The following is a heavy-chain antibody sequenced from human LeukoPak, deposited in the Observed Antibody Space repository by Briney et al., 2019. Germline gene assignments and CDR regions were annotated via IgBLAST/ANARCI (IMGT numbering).Heavy chain of an antibody. D-gene: IGHD1-26*01. CDR2: ITASGTAM. CDR3: ASSGSYRFDY. CDR1: GFTFSSYS. Sequence: RGSLRLSCAASGFTFSSYSMNWVRQAPGKGLEWVSHITASGTAMFYADSVKGRFTVSRDNAKNSLYLQMNSLRDEDTAVYYCASSGSYRFDYWGQGTLVTVSS. J-gene: IGHJ4*02. V-gene: IGHV3-48*02.